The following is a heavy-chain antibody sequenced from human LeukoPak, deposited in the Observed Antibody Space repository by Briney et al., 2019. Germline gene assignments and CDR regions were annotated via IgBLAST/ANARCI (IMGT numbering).Heavy chain of an antibody. D-gene: IGHD2-21*01. CDR3: ARDPPIPG. CDR1: GFSFSGYW. Sequence: GGSLRLSCTASGFSFSGYWMSWVRQAPGKGLEWVANINQDGSAQYYVDSVKGRFTISRDNAKNSLYLQMNSPRAGDTAVYYCARDPPIPGWGQGTLVTVPS. J-gene: IGHJ4*02. V-gene: IGHV3-7*01. CDR2: INQDGSAQ.